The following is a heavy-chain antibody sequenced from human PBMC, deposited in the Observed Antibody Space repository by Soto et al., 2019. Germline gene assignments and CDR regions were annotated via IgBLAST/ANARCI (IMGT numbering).Heavy chain of an antibody. J-gene: IGHJ3*02. CDR3: ARDWSGTGI. D-gene: IGHD1-1*01. CDR1: GGSVSSGSYY. CDR2: IYYTGST. Sequence: QVQLQESGPGLVKPSETLSLTCTVSGGSVSSGSYYWSWIRQPPGKGLEWIGYIYYTGSTDYNPSLXSRATXXVDTSKNQFSLKLSSVTAADTAVYYCARDWSGTGIWGQGTMVTVSS. V-gene: IGHV4-61*01.